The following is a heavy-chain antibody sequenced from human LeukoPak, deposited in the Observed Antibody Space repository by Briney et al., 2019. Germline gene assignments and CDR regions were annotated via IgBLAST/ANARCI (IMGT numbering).Heavy chain of an antibody. CDR1: GGSISSYY. J-gene: IGHJ4*02. CDR3: AGGGGYDTFDY. D-gene: IGHD5-12*01. Sequence: SETLSLTCTVSGGSISSYYWSWIRQPAGKGLEWIGRIYTSGSTNYNPSLKSRVTISVDTSKNQFSLRLSSVTAADTAVYPGAGGGGYDTFDYWGQGTLVTVSS. V-gene: IGHV4-4*07. CDR2: IYTSGST.